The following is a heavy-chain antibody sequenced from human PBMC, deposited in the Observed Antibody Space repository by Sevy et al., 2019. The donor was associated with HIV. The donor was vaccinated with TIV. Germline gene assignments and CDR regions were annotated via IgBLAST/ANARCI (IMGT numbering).Heavy chain of an antibody. D-gene: IGHD3-10*01. V-gene: IGHV3-21*01. CDR1: GFTFSIYT. CDR3: ARSLGNYYGLGTYQEDWFDP. CDR2: ISSSSSYI. Sequence: GGSLRLSCAASGFTFSIYTMNWVRQAPGKGLEWVSSISSSSSYIYYTDSVKGRFSISRDNAKNALFLQMNSLRAEDTAVYYCARSLGNYYGLGTYQEDWFDPWGQGTLVTVSS. J-gene: IGHJ5*02.